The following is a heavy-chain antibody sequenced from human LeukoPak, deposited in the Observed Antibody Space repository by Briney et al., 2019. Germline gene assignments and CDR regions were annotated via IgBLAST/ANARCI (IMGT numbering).Heavy chain of an antibody. Sequence: PSDTLSLTCTVSGGSIRSYYGSWMREPPGKGLEGMGYIYYSGSTNHNPSLKSRVTISVDTSKNQFSLKLSSVTAADTAVYYCARAHCSSPSCYSYYYYGMAVWGQGTTVTVSS. J-gene: IGHJ6*02. CDR1: GGSIRSYY. CDR2: IYYSGST. CDR3: ARAHCSSPSCYSYYYYGMAV. D-gene: IGHD2-2*01. V-gene: IGHV4-59*07.